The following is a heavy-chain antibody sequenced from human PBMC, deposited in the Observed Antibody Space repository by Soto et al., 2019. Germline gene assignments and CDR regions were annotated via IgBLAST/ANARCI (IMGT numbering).Heavy chain of an antibody. D-gene: IGHD2-8*01. CDR1: GFTFSGYS. V-gene: IGHV3-21*01. J-gene: IGHJ6*02. CDR3: ARGFRNGFNV. Sequence: EVQLVESGGGLVKPGGSLRLSCVASGFTFSGYSINWVRQAPGKGLEWVSYISGPSIYIYYADSVKGRFTISRDNAKSAEYLQMTCLRAEDTAVYYCARGFRNGFNVWGQGTTVSVSS. CDR2: ISGPSIYI.